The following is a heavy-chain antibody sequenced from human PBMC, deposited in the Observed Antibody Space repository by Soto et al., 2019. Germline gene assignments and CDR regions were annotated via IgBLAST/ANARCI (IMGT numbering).Heavy chain of an antibody. CDR2: IYFRGNT. CDR3: ARLEGLATISYYFDY. J-gene: IGHJ4*02. D-gene: IGHD3-9*01. Sequence: SETLSLTCSVPGDSINSDKYYWGWIRQPPGKGLEWIGSIYFRGNTYYNQSLQTRVTISLDKSKSQFSLKLNSVTAADSAVYFCARLEGLATISYYFDYWGQGALVTVSS. CDR1: GDSINSDKYY. V-gene: IGHV4-39*01.